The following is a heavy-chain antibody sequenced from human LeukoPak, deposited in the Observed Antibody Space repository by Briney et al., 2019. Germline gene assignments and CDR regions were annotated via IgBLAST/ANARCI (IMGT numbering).Heavy chain of an antibody. D-gene: IGHD2-15*01. J-gene: IGHJ3*02. CDR3: ARDEGGIVVVVAAKAFDI. CDR2: ISTYNGNT. CDR1: GYTFTSYG. Sequence: ASVKVSCTASGYTFTSYGISWVRQAPGQGLEWMGWISTYNGNTNYAQKLQGRVTMTTDTSTSTAYMELRSLRSDDTAVYYCARDEGGIVVVVAAKAFDIWGQGTMVTVSS. V-gene: IGHV1-18*01.